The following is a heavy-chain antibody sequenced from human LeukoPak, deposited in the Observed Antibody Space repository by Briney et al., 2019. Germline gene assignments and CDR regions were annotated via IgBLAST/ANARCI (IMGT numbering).Heavy chain of an antibody. J-gene: IGHJ4*02. V-gene: IGHV1-18*04. CDR2: INPYNGNR. Sequence: GESLKISCKGSGYRFTSYWISWVRQAPGQGLECMGWINPYNGNRNYAQKFQGRVTMTTDTSTSTAYMELRGMRSDDTAVYYCAREIYGRFDYWGQGALVAVSS. D-gene: IGHD4-17*01. CDR3: AREIYGRFDY. CDR1: GYRFTSYW.